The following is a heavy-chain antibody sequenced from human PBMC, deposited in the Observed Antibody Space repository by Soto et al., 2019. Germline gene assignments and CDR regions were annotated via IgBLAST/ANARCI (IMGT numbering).Heavy chain of an antibody. CDR2: MNPNSGNT. V-gene: IGHV1-8*01. CDR1: GYTFTSYD. Sequence: QVQLVQSGAEVKKPGASVKVSCKASGYTFTSYDINWVRQATGQGLEWMGWMNPNSGNTGYAQKFQGGVTKTRNTSISTAYMELSSLRSEDTAVYYCARGSYPMLYGGGWFDPWGQGTLVTVSS. CDR3: ARGSYPMLYGGGWFDP. D-gene: IGHD2-8*01. J-gene: IGHJ5*02.